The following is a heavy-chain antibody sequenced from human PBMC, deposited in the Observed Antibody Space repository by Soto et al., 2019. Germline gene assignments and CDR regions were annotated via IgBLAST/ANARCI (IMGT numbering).Heavy chain of an antibody. D-gene: IGHD3-3*01. V-gene: IGHV3-30*18. Sequence: GGSLRLSCAASGFTFSSYGMHWVRQAPGKGLEWVAVISYDGSNKYYADSVKGRFTISRDNSKNTLYLQMNSLRAEDTAVYYCAKGRDFWSGYFMNWFDPWGQGTLVTVSS. CDR1: GFTFSSYG. CDR2: ISYDGSNK. J-gene: IGHJ5*02. CDR3: AKGRDFWSGYFMNWFDP.